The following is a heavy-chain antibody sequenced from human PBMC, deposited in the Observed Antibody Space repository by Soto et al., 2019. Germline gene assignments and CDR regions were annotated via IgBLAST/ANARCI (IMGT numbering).Heavy chain of an antibody. Sequence: QIQLVQSGAEVKKPGASVKVSCKASGYTFTSYGISWVRQAPGQGLEYMGWISPYNDNTHYAQNLQGRVTVTADTSTSTAYMELRSLRSDDTAVYYCALYDGRPGYVDYWGQGTLVTVSS. CDR1: GYTFTSYG. V-gene: IGHV1-18*01. CDR3: ALYDGRPGYVDY. D-gene: IGHD3-22*01. J-gene: IGHJ4*02. CDR2: ISPYNDNT.